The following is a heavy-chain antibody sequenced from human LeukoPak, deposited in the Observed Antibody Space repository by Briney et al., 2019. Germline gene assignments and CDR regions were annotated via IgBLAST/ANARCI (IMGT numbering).Heavy chain of an antibody. CDR3: ARSFFAQYDYSRAITPSFDY. D-gene: IGHD4-11*01. J-gene: IGHJ4*02. V-gene: IGHV4-4*09. CDR1: GGSITSYY. CDR2: IYPTRST. Sequence: ETLSLTCTVSGGSITSYYLSWIRQPPGKDLEWFRCIYPTRSTYYNPSLKSRVTISVDRSKNQFSLKLSSVTAADTAVYYCARSFFAQYDYSRAITPSFDYWGQGTLVTVSS.